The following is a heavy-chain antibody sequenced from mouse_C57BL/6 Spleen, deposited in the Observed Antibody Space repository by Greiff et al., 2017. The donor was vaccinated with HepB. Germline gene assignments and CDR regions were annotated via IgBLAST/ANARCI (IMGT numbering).Heavy chain of an antibody. V-gene: IGHV5-17*01. D-gene: IGHD1-1*01. CDR2: ISSGSSTI. CDR1: GFTFSDYG. J-gene: IGHJ4*01. CDR3: ARQYYYGNYYAMDY. Sequence: EVMLVESGGGLVKPGGSLKLSCAASGFTFSDYGMHWVRQAPEKGLEWVAYISSGSSTIYYADTVKGRFTISRDNAKNTLFLQMTSLRSEDTAMYYCARQYYYGNYYAMDYWGQGTSVTVSS.